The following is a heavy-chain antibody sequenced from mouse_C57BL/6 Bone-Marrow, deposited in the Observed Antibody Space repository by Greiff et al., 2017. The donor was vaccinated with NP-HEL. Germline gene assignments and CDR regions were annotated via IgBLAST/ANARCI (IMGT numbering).Heavy chain of an antibody. D-gene: IGHD1-1*01. V-gene: IGHV1-18*01. CDR1: GFTFTDYN. Sequence: VQLKESGPELVKPGASVKISCTASGFTFTDYNMDWVQQSPGKSLEWIGDINPNNGGTFYNHTVKGQSTLTVDKSSSTAYMELRILTSEDTAVYYCALYYYGSSHWYFDVWGTGTTVTVSS. CDR2: INPNNGGT. J-gene: IGHJ1*03. CDR3: ALYYYGSSHWYFDV.